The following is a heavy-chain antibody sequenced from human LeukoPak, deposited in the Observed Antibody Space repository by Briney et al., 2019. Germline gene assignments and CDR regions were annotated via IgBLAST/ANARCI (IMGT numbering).Heavy chain of an antibody. D-gene: IGHD6-25*01. V-gene: IGHV3-9*01. J-gene: IGHJ4*02. CDR3: ARESGWLPFDY. CDR1: GFTFDDYA. Sequence: GGSLRLSCAASGFTFDDYAMHWVRHAPGKGLEWVSGISWNSGSIGYADSVKGRFTISRDNAKNSLYLQMNSLRAEDTAVYYCARESGWLPFDYWGQGTLVTVSS. CDR2: ISWNSGSI.